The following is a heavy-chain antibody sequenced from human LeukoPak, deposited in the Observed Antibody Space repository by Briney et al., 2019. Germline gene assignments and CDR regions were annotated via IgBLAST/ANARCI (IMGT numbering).Heavy chain of an antibody. J-gene: IGHJ5*02. Sequence: PGGSLRLSCAASGFTFSSYSMNWVRQAPGKGLEWVSSISSSSYIYHADSVKGRFTISRDNAKNSLYLQMNSLRAEDTAVYYCARVALSYDFWSGYYNGWFDPWGQGTLVTVSS. D-gene: IGHD3-3*01. CDR3: ARVALSYDFWSGYYNGWFDP. V-gene: IGHV3-21*01. CDR2: ISSSSYI. CDR1: GFTFSSYS.